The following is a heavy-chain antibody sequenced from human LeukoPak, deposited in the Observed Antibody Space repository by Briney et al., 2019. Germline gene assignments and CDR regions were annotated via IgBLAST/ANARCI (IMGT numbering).Heavy chain of an antibody. Sequence: GGSLRLSCAASGFTVSSNYMSWVRQAPGKGLEWVSVIYSGSSTYYADSVKGRFTISRDNSKNTLYLQMNSLRAEDTAVYYCARASSGYWYYFDYWGQGTLVTVSS. CDR2: IYSGSST. D-gene: IGHD3-22*01. J-gene: IGHJ4*02. CDR3: ARASSGYWYYFDY. CDR1: GFTVSSNY. V-gene: IGHV3-53*01.